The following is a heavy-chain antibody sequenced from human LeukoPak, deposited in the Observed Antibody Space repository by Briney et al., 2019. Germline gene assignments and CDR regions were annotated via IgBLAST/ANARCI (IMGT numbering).Heavy chain of an antibody. D-gene: IGHD3-10*01. J-gene: IGHJ4*02. CDR1: GGSISSYY. V-gene: IGHV4-59*01. Sequence: PGETLSLTCTVSGGSISSYYWSWIRQPPRKGLEWMGYVYYIGSTNYNPSLNSRVTISVETFKSQFSMKLSSVTAADTAVYYCARETMVRGVITDDDWGQGTLVAVSS. CDR3: ARETMVRGVITDDD. CDR2: VYYIGST.